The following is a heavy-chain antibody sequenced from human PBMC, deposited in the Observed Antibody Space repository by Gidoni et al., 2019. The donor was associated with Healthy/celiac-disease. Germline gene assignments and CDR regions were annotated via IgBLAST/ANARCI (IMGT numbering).Heavy chain of an antibody. CDR2: IWYDGSNK. V-gene: IGHV3-33*01. D-gene: IGHD3-22*01. Sequence: QVQLVASGGGVVQPGRSLRLSCAASGFPFSSYGMHWVRQAPGKGLEWVAVIWYDGSNKYYADSVKGRFTISRDNSKNTLYLQMNSLRAEDTAVYYCAREAPSGYYYFDYWGQGTLVTVSS. CDR3: AREAPSGYYYFDY. J-gene: IGHJ4*02. CDR1: GFPFSSYG.